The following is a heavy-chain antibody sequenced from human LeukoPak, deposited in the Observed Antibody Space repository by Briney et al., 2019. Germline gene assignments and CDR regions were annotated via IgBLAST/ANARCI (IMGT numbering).Heavy chain of an antibody. J-gene: IGHJ4*02. V-gene: IGHV3-48*02. CDR3: AKDYAWAFDS. CDR2: ISGGGGKM. Sequence: GGSLRLSCAASGFTFSSYSMNWVRQAPGRGLGWVSYISGGGGKMSYADSVKGRFTISRDNAKNSLYLQVNSLRDEDMAVYYCAKDYAWAFDSWGQGTLVTVSS. CDR1: GFTFSSYS. D-gene: IGHD2-2*01.